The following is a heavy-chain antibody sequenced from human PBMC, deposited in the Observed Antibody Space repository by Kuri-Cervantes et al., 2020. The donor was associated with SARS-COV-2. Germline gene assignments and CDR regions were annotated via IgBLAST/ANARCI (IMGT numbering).Heavy chain of an antibody. Sequence: GRSLKISCAASGFAFSSHAMSWVRQTPEKGLEWVSAIRSGGASTSYADSVMGRFSISRDDSKNTLYLQMNGLRVEDTAVYFCARDRGAFGGWFDPWGQGTLVTVSS. CDR1: GFAFSSHA. J-gene: IGHJ5*02. CDR2: IRSGGAST. CDR3: ARDRGAFGGWFDP. V-gene: IGHV3-23*01. D-gene: IGHD3-16*01.